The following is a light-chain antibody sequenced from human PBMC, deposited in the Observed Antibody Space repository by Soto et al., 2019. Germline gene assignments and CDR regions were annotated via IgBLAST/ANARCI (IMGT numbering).Light chain of an antibody. CDR2: CAF. Sequence: VLTQSPAPLSLSPGERATLSCRASHSLTSDYLAWYQQKPGQAPRLVIYCAFNRATGIPARFSGSGSGTDFTLTISSLEPEDFAVYYCHQRNIWPPVTFGQGTRLEIK. J-gene: IGKJ5*01. CDR3: HQRNIWPPVT. CDR1: HSLTSDY. V-gene: IGKV3-11*01.